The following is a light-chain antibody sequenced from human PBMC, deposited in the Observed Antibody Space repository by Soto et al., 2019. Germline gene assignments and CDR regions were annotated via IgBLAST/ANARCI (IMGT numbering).Light chain of an antibody. J-gene: IGKJ1*01. CDR3: QQFDSYPRP. CDR2: ASS. CDR1: QGIGTY. V-gene: IGKV1-9*01. Sequence: IQLTQSPSSLSASVGDRVTVTCRASQGIGTYLVWYQQKSGKAPTVLIYASSTLQTGVPSRFSGSVSGTDFSLTISSLHPEDVATYYCQQFDSYPRPFGQGTK.